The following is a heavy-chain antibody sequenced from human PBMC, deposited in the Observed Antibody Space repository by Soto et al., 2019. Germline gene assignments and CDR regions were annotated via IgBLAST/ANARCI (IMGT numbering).Heavy chain of an antibody. V-gene: IGHV3-23*01. Sequence: GGSLRLSCAASGFTFSSYGMSWVRQAPGKGLEWVSGISGTGGSTYYADSVKGQFTISRDNSKNTLFLQMDSLRAEDTAVYYCARKSDCSGGSCPYYFDYWGQGTLVTVSS. CDR1: GFTFSSYG. CDR3: ARKSDCSGGSCPYYFDY. CDR2: ISGTGGST. D-gene: IGHD2-15*01. J-gene: IGHJ4*02.